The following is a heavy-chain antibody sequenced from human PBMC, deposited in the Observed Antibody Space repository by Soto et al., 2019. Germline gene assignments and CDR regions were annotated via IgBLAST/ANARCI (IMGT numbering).Heavy chain of an antibody. J-gene: IGHJ3*02. V-gene: IGHV3-21*01. Sequence: PGRYLRLSCAAPGFTFSSYSMNSVRQAPGKGLEWVSSISSSSSYIYYADSVKGRFTISRDNAKNSLYLQMNSLRAGDTAVYYCARLAAGTRAFDIWGQGTMVSAS. D-gene: IGHD6-13*01. CDR3: ARLAAGTRAFDI. CDR1: GFTFSSYS. CDR2: ISSSSSYI.